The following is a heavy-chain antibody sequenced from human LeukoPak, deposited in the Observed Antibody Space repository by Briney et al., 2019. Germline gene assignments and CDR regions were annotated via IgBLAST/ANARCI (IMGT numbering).Heavy chain of an antibody. CDR2: IYYISNT. Sequence: KASETLSLTCTVSGASVGSAGYYWSWIRQPPGGGLEWIGYIYYISNTNYNPSLKSRVTMSLDPSKNQFSLKLSSVTAADTAVYYCARTQSQSGTYRYYFGYWGQGTQVTVSS. CDR1: GASVGSAGYY. D-gene: IGHD1-26*01. J-gene: IGHJ4*02. V-gene: IGHV4-61*08. CDR3: ARTQSQSGTYRYYFGY.